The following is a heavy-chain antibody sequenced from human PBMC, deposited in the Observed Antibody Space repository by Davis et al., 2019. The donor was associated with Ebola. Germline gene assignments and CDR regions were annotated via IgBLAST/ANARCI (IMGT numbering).Heavy chain of an antibody. Sequence: MPSETLSLTCDVSGGAVSRGGNAWSWIRQPPGKGLEWVAHIFHNGNTYYNPSLMSRVTISIDKSKNQFSLKLSSVTAADTAVYYCARGTYYYGSGSYYGLSALSPRLDYWGQGTLVTVSS. CDR2: IFHNGNT. CDR3: ARGTYYYGSGSYYGLSALSPRLDY. J-gene: IGHJ4*02. CDR1: GGAVSRGGNA. V-gene: IGHV4-30-2*01. D-gene: IGHD3-10*01.